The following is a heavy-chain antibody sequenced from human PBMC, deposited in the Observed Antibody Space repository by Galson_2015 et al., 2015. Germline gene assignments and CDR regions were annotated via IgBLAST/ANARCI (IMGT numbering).Heavy chain of an antibody. V-gene: IGHV4-39*01. Sequence: ETLSLTCTVSGGSISSGGYYWGWIRQPPGKGLEWVGSIYYSGSTYYNPSLKSRVTISVDTSKNQFSLKLSSVTAADTAVYYCARHGVGQLVHRAGYYYGMDVWGQGTTVTVSS. D-gene: IGHD6-13*01. J-gene: IGHJ6*02. CDR3: ARHGVGQLVHRAGYYYGMDV. CDR1: GGSISSGGYY. CDR2: IYYSGST.